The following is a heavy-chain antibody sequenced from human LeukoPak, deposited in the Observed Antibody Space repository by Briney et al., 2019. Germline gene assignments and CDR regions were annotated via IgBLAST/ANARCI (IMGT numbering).Heavy chain of an antibody. Sequence: GGSLRLSCAVSGFSVSKNYMAWVRQAPGKGLEWVSYISSSGSTIYYADSVKGRFTISRDNAKNSLYLQMNSLRAEDTAVYYCAELGITMIGGVWGKGTTVTISS. CDR3: AELGITMIGGV. V-gene: IGHV3-48*03. CDR1: GFSVSKNY. J-gene: IGHJ6*04. D-gene: IGHD3-10*02. CDR2: ISSSGSTI.